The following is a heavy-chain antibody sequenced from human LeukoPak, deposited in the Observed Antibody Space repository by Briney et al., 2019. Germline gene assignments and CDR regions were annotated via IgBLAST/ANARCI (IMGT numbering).Heavy chain of an antibody. CDR3: GRGAPGPTPYYSDY. CDR1: RFTFSNYV. Sequence: GGSLRLSCAASRFTFSNYVMHWVRQAPGKGLEWVAVISYDGSDKYYADSVKGRFTISRDNSKNTLYLQMNSLRAEDTAVYYCGRGAPGPTPYYSDYWGQGTLVTVSS. J-gene: IGHJ4*02. CDR2: ISYDGSDK. V-gene: IGHV3-30*03.